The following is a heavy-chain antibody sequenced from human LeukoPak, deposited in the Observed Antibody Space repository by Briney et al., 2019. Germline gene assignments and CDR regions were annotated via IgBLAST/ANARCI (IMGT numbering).Heavy chain of an antibody. CDR3: ASYDYGAFDI. Sequence: PGGSLRLSRAASGFTFSSYRMNWVRQAPGKGLEWVSSISSSSSYIYYADSVKGRFTISRDNAKNSLYLQMNSLRAEDTAVYYCASYDYGAFDIWGQGTMVTVSS. J-gene: IGHJ3*02. D-gene: IGHD4-17*01. V-gene: IGHV3-21*01. CDR1: GFTFSSYR. CDR2: ISSSSSYI.